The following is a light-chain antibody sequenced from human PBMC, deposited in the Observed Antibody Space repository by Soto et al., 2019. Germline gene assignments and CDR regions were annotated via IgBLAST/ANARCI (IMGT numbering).Light chain of an antibody. V-gene: IGLV2-8*01. J-gene: IGLJ2*01. Sequence: QSVLTQPPSASXSPGQSVTIXCTGSSSDVGGYNYVSWYQQHPGKAPKLMIYEVSKRPSGVPDRLSGSKSGNTASLTVSGLQAEDEADYYCSSYGGSNTVVFGGGTKLTVL. CDR3: SSYGGSNTVV. CDR2: EVS. CDR1: SSDVGGYNY.